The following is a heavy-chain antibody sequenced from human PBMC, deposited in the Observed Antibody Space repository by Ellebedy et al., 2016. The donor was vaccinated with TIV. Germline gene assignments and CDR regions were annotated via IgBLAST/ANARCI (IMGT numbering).Heavy chain of an antibody. D-gene: IGHD5-12*01. CDR3: AKGESVATIGDYYYYGMDV. CDR2: IKQDGSEK. J-gene: IGHJ6*02. CDR1: GFTFSSYW. Sequence: PGGSLRLSCAASGFTFSSYWMSWVRQAPGKGLEWVANIKQDGSEKYYVDSVKGRFTISRDNAKNSLYLQMNSLRAEDTAVYYCAKGESVATIGDYYYYGMDVWGQGTTVTVSS. V-gene: IGHV3-7*01.